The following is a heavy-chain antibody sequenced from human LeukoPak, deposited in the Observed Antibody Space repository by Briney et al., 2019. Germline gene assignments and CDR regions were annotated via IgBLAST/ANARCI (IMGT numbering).Heavy chain of an antibody. CDR1: GFIFDDYD. D-gene: IGHD3-9*01. CDR2: INWNGGST. CDR3: AKDLRVLRYFDRDY. Sequence: GGSLRLSGAASGFIFDDYDMSWVRQAPGKGLEWVSGINWNGGSTGYADSVKGRFTISRDNAKNSLYLQMNSLRAEDTAVYYCAKDLRVLRYFDRDYWGQGTLVTVSS. V-gene: IGHV3-20*04. J-gene: IGHJ4*02.